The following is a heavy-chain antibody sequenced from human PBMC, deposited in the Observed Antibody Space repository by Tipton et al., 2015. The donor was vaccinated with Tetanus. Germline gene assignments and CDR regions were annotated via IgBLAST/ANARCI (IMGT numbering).Heavy chain of an antibody. V-gene: IGHV3-74*01. CDR3: VRGGNSNGHSAFDF. CDR2: INSDGSSM. J-gene: IGHJ4*02. D-gene: IGHD5-18*01. CDR1: GFTFSNYW. Sequence: SLRLSCAASGFTFSNYWMHWVRQVPGRGLVWVSRINSDGSSMSYGDSEKGRFIISRDNAKNTLYVQMNSLRDEDTAVYYCVRGGNSNGHSAFDFWGQGTLVAVSS.